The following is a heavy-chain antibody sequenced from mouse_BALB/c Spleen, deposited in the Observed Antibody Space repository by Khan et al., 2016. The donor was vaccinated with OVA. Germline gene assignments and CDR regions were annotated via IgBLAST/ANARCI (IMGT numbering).Heavy chain of an antibody. CDR1: GFNIKDTY. Sequence: VQLQQPGAELVKPGDSVKLSCTASGFNIKDTYLHWVKQRPEQGLEWIGRNAPAKGNTQYDPKFQGKAAITSDTSSNPSYLQLNSLTSEDTAVYYCARPSYDPRDFEVWGAGTTVTVSS. D-gene: IGHD2-3*01. CDR2: NAPAKGNT. J-gene: IGHJ1*01. V-gene: IGHV14-3*02. CDR3: ARPSYDPRDFEV.